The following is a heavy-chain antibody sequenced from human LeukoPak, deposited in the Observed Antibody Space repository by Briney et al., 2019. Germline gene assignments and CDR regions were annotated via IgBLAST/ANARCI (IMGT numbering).Heavy chain of an antibody. CDR1: GVSFSGYY. J-gene: IGHJ5*02. CDR3: ARGAPPPIQPIQS. V-gene: IGHV4-34*01. CDR2: INHSGST. Sequence: SETLSLSCAVYGVSFSGYYMSWIRQPPGKGLEWIGEINHSGSTKYNPSPKSRVATSVDTSKNQISLNLSSVTGADTTVHYSARGAPPPIQPIQSWGQGTLVTVFS. D-gene: IGHD5-18*01.